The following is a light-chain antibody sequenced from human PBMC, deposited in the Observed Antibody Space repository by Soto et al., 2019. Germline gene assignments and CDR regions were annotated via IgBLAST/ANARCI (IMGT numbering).Light chain of an antibody. CDR2: ATS. CDR3: QQTYSMPVT. CDR1: QSIASF. V-gene: IGKV1-39*01. J-gene: IGKJ2*01. Sequence: DVQMTQSPSSLSASVGDRVTITCRASQSIASFLNWYQQRPGTAPKLLIYATSNLESGVPSRFSGRGSATDFTLSIISLQPEDFATYFCQQTYSMPVTFGQGTKV.